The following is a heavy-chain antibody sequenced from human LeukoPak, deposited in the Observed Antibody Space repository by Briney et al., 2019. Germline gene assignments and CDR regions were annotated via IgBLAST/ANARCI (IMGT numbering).Heavy chain of an antibody. CDR3: ARDFVVYYGSGRYDYYGMDV. J-gene: IGHJ6*02. CDR2: SYYMGST. V-gene: IGHV4-59*12. D-gene: IGHD3-10*01. CDR1: GSSISSYY. Sequence: SETLSLTCTCSGSSISSYYWSWIRQPRGKGLEGMGYSYYMGSTNYNPSRKSRVTISVDTSKNQLYMKLSSVNAADMAVYSCARDFVVYYGSGRYDYYGMDVWGQGTTVTVSS.